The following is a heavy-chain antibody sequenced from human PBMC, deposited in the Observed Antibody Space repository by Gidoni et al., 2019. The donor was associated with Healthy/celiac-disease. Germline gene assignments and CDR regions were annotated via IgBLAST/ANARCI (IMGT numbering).Heavy chain of an antibody. Sequence: HVQLVQSGVEVMKPGSSVKVSCKASGGTFSSSALSWVRQAPGQVLEWMGGIIPIFGTANDAQKFQGRVTSTADESTSTAYMELSSLRSEDTAVYYCARAFDSGSYFDYWGQGTLVTVSS. CDR3: ARAFDSGSYFDY. J-gene: IGHJ4*02. CDR1: GGTFSSSA. CDR2: IIPIFGTA. V-gene: IGHV1-69*01. D-gene: IGHD1-26*01.